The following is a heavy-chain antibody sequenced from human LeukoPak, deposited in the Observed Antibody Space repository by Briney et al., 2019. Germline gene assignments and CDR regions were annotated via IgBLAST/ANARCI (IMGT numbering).Heavy chain of an antibody. CDR2: INHSGST. CDR3: ARARPARGYSYGSRERWFDP. Sequence: SGTLSLTCAVSGGSISSSNWWSWVRQPPGKGLEWIGEINHSGSTNYNPSLKSRVTISVDTSKNQFSLKLSSVTAADTAVYYCARARPARGYSYGSRERWFDPWGQGTLVTVSS. V-gene: IGHV4-4*02. J-gene: IGHJ5*02. D-gene: IGHD5-18*01. CDR1: GGSISSSNW.